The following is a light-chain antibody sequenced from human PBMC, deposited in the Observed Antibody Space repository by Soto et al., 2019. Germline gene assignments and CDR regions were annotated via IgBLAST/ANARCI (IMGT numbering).Light chain of an antibody. CDR2: AVS. CDR1: SDDIGAYDY. Sequence: QSVLTQPSSVSASPGQSISISCTGTSDDIGAYDYVSWYQQHPGKAPKLILYAVSNRPSGVSTRFSGSKSGNTAPLTISGVQADDEADYYCSSYRSSDTLEVFGTGTKVTVL. J-gene: IGLJ1*01. CDR3: SSYRSSDTLEV. V-gene: IGLV2-14*01.